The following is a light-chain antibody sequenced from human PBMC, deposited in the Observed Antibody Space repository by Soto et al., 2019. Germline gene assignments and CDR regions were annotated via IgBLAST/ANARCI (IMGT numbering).Light chain of an antibody. J-gene: IGKJ1*01. CDR2: DES. CDR1: ESVSRN. Sequence: EVVVTQSHATLSLSPGYRATPSCRASESVSRNLAWYQQKPRQAPRLVIYDESTRATGMADRFSGSGSGTDFTLPISRLEPEDFAVYYCQQYGSSPWTFGQGTKVDIK. V-gene: IGKV3-20*01. CDR3: QQYGSSPWT.